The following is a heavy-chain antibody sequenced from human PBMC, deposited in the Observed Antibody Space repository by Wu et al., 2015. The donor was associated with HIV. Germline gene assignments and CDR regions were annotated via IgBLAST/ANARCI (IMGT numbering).Heavy chain of an antibody. D-gene: IGHD2-2*01. J-gene: IGHJ4*02. Sequence: QVQLVQSGAEVKKPGASVKVSCKASGSTFTGYYIHWVRQAPGQGLEWMGWISAYNGNTKYAQKFQGRVTLTTDTSTTTAHMELRSLRSDDTAVYYCARVGCNTKSCWYYFDYWGQGALVTV. CDR3: ARVGCNTKSCWYYFDY. CDR1: GSTFTGYY. CDR2: ISAYNGNT. V-gene: IGHV1-18*04.